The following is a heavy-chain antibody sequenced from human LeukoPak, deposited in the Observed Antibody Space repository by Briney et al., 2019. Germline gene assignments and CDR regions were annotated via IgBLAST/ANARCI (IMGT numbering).Heavy chain of an antibody. D-gene: IGHD2-2*02. CDR2: INPNSGDT. Sequence: ASVKVSCTASGYTFTGYYINWVRQAPGQGLEWMGWINPNSGDTKYAQTFQGRVTMTRDTSISTAYMQLNRLRSDDTAIYYCTRDPVYCNGTNCYMGNWFDPWGQGTLVTVSS. V-gene: IGHV1-2*02. CDR1: GYTFTGYY. CDR3: TRDPVYCNGTNCYMGNWFDP. J-gene: IGHJ5*02.